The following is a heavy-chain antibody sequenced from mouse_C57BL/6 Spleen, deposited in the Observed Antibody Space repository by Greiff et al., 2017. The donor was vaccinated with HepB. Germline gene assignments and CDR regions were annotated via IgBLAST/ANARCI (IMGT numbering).Heavy chain of an antibody. J-gene: IGHJ4*01. Sequence: VQLQESGPELVKPGASVKISCKASGYAFSSSWMNWVKQRPGKGLEWIGRIYPGDGDTNYNGKFKGKATLTADKSSSTAYMQLSSLTSEDSAVYVCAREGEITTVVDYYAMDYWGQGTSVTVSS. CDR3: AREGEITTVVDYYAMDY. CDR1: GYAFSSSW. CDR2: IYPGDGDT. D-gene: IGHD1-1*01. V-gene: IGHV1-82*01.